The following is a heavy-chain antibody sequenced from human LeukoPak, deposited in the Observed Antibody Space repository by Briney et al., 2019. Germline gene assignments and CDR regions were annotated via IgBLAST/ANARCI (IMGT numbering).Heavy chain of an antibody. J-gene: IGHJ4*02. V-gene: IGHV4-59*05. CDR2: IYYSGST. Sequence: PSETLSLTCTVSGGSISSYYWSWIRQPAGKGLEWIGRIYYSGSTYYNPSLKGRVTISVDTSKNQFSLKLSSVTAADTAVYYCARQEYSSGYYWGQGTLVTVSS. CDR1: GGSISSYY. CDR3: ARQEYSSGYY. D-gene: IGHD6-19*01.